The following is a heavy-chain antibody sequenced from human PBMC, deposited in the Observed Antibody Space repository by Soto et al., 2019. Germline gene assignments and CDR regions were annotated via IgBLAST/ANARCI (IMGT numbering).Heavy chain of an antibody. V-gene: IGHV4-59*11. Sequence: SETLSLTCAVYGGSFSGHYWSWIRQPPGKRLEWIGYVYYSGTTNYNPSLKSRVTISVDLSKNQFSLRLSSVTTADTALYYCARTTAVPNSLRSRYFFDYWGQGTLVTVSS. CDR1: GGSFSGHY. J-gene: IGHJ4*02. D-gene: IGHD4-17*01. CDR3: ARTTAVPNSLRSRYFFDY. CDR2: VYYSGTT.